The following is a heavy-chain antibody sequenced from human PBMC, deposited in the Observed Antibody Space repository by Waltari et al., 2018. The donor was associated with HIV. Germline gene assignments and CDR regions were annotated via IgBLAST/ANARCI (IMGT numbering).Heavy chain of an antibody. Sequence: QAQLVESGGGVVQPGGSLGLSCAVSGFTFSTYAMHWVRQAPGKGLEWVTVISYDGSNKYYADSVKGRFTISRDNSKTTLYLQMNSLRAEDTAVYYCARGGYYYDTSGHLDFWGQGTLVIVSS. CDR3: ARGGYYYDTSGHLDF. D-gene: IGHD3-22*01. CDR2: ISYDGSNK. J-gene: IGHJ4*02. CDR1: GFTFSTYA. V-gene: IGHV3-30-3*01.